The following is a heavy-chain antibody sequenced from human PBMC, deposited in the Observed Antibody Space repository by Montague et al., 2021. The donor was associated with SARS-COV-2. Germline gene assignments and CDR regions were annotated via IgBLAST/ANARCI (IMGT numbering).Heavy chain of an antibody. Sequence: SESLSLTYTVSGASVRTYYWSWIRQSAGKKLEWMGRLYTSGSTYYNPSFKSRVTMSLDTSKNLFSLNLSSMTAADTAVYYCARDGADYSFAYYHEMDVWGRGTVVTVSS. J-gene: IGHJ6*02. CDR3: ARDGADYSFAYYHEMDV. V-gene: IGHV4-4*07. CDR2: LYTSGST. D-gene: IGHD5-12*01. CDR1: GASVRTYY.